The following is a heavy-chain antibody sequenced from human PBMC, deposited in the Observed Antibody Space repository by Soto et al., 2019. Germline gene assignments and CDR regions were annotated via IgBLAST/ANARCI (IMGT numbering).Heavy chain of an antibody. J-gene: IGHJ4*02. CDR2: INPSGGST. V-gene: IGHV1-46*01. CDR1: GYTFTSHY. D-gene: IGHD6-13*01. Sequence: EASVKVSCKASGYTFTSHYMHWVRQAPGEGLEWMGIINPSGGSTSYAQKFQGRVTMTRDTSTRTVYMDLSSLRSDDTAVYYCARDLAAADYWGQGTLVTVSS. CDR3: ARDLAAADY.